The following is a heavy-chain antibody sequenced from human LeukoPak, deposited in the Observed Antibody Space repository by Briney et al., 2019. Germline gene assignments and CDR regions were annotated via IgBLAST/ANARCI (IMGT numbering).Heavy chain of an antibody. CDR2: ISAYNGNT. Sequence: ASVKVACMASGYTFTTYGISWVRQAPAQGLEWMGRISAYNGNTNYAQKLQGRVTMTTDTSTSTAYMEMRSLRSDDTAVYYCARTTWPWVYDISLYGMDVRGQGTTVTVSS. CDR3: ARTTWPWVYDISLYGMDV. V-gene: IGHV1-18*01. CDR1: GYTFTTYG. J-gene: IGHJ6*02. D-gene: IGHD3-9*01.